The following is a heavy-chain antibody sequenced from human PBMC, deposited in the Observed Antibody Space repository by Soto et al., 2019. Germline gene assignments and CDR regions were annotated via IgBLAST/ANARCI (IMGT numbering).Heavy chain of an antibody. CDR3: ATDSSSAVH. D-gene: IGHD6-6*01. V-gene: IGHV1-18*01. J-gene: IGHJ4*02. CDR1: GYTFTSYG. CDR2: ISAYNGNT. Sequence: QVQLVQSGAEVKKPGASVKVSCKASGYTFTSYGISWVRQAPGQGLEWRGWISAYNGNTNYAQKLQDRVTMTTDTSTSTAYMEVRSLKYDDTAVYYSATDSSSAVHWGQGTLVTVSS.